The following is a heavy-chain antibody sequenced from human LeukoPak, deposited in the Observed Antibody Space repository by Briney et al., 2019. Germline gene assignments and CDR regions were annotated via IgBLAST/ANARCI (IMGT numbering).Heavy chain of an antibody. CDR1: GYTFTSYD. Sequence: ASVKVSCKASGYTFTSYDINWVRQATGQGLEWMGWMNPNSGNTGYAQKFQGRVTMTRNTSISTAYMELSSLRSEDTAVYYCARGVFEQWLVLNYYGMDVWGQGTTVTVSS. V-gene: IGHV1-8*01. J-gene: IGHJ6*02. D-gene: IGHD6-19*01. CDR3: ARGVFEQWLVLNYYGMDV. CDR2: MNPNSGNT.